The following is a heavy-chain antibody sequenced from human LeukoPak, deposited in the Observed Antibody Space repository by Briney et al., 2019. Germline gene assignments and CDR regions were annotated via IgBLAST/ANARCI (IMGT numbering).Heavy chain of an antibody. CDR2: IYYSGST. J-gene: IGHJ6*02. V-gene: IGHV4-38-2*01. CDR1: GDSISSDIW. CDR3: GKGYYGMDV. Sequence: SETLSLTCAVSGDSISSDIWWNWIRQPPGKGLECLGSIYYSGSTYYNPSLKSRVTISIDTSQNQFSLKLSSVTAADTAVYYCGKGYYGMDVWGQGTTVIVSS.